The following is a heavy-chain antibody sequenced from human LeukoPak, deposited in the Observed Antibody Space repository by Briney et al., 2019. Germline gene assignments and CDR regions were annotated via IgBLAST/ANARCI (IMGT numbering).Heavy chain of an antibody. Sequence: GASVKVYCKASGYTFTSYGISWVRQAPGQGLEWMGWIRAYNGNTNYAQKLQGRVTMTTDTSTSTAYMELRSLRSDDTAVYYCARREALYGDYAGLIDYWGQGTLVTVSS. CDR1: GYTFTSYG. CDR2: IRAYNGNT. D-gene: IGHD4-17*01. CDR3: ARREALYGDYAGLIDY. V-gene: IGHV1-18*01. J-gene: IGHJ4*02.